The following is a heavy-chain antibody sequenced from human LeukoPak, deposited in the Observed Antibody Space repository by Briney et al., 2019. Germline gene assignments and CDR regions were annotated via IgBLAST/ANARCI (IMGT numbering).Heavy chain of an antibody. CDR1: GFTFSSYG. Sequence: PGRSLRLSCAASGFTFSSYGMHWVRQAPGKGLEWVAVISYDGSNKYYADSVKGRFTISRDNSKNTLYLQMNSLRAEDTAVYYCAKDRDSRYFDYWGQGTLVTVSS. D-gene: IGHD3-22*01. V-gene: IGHV3-30*18. CDR3: AKDRDSRYFDY. CDR2: ISYDGSNK. J-gene: IGHJ4*02.